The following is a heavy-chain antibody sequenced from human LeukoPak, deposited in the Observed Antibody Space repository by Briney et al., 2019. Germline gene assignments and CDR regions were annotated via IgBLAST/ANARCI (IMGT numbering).Heavy chain of an antibody. V-gene: IGHV4-39*01. CDR1: GGSISSGDYY. CDR3: ARLRYSSGWYGEYYFDY. CDR2: IYYSGST. D-gene: IGHD6-19*01. J-gene: IGHJ4*02. Sequence: PSETLSLTCTVSGGSISSGDYYWSWIRQPPGKGLEWVGSIYYSGSTYYNPSLKSRVTISVDTSKNQFSLKLSSVTAADTAVYYCARLRYSSGWYGEYYFDYWGQGTLVTVSS.